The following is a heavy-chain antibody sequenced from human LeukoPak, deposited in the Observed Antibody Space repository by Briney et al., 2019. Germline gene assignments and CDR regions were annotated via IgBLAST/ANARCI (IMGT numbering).Heavy chain of an antibody. V-gene: IGHV1-46*01. J-gene: IGHJ4*02. CDR2: MNPRGGST. Sequence: GASVKVSCKASGYSFTTYYMHWMRQAPGQGLEWMGTMNPRGGSTNYAQKFQGRVTMIRDPSTSTAYMELRSLRSDDTAVYYCARDYGSGSYYTPLDYWGQGTLVTVSS. D-gene: IGHD3-10*01. CDR1: GYSFTTYY. CDR3: ARDYGSGSYYTPLDY.